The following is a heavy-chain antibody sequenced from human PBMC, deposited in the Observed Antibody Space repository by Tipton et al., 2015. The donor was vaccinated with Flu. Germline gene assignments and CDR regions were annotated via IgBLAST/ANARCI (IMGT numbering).Heavy chain of an antibody. D-gene: IGHD3-10*01. CDR3: AGVPTRFGTHAFDP. J-gene: IGHJ5*02. CDR2: INHSGST. V-gene: IGHV4-34*01. CDR1: GGSFSGYY. Sequence: GLVKPSETLSLTCAVYGGSFSGYYWSWIRQPPGKGLEWIGEINHSGSTNYNPSLKSRVTISVDTSKNQFSLKLSSVTAADTAVYYCAGVPTRFGTHAFDPWGQGTLVTVSS.